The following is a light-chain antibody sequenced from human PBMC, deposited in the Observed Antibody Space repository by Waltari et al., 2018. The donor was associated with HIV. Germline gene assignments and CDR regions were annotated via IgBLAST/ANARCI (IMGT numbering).Light chain of an antibody. CDR3: SAYTTDNTLV. CDR1: RSDVGNSDS. J-gene: IGLJ1*01. V-gene: IGLV2-14*03. Sequence: QSALTQPASVSGSPGQSITLSCSGTRSDVGNSDSFSWYQQHPGKAPRLIIYDVTNRPSGVSFRFSGSKSDNTASLIISGLQAEDEADYYCSAYTTDNTLVFGTGTRVTVL. CDR2: DVT.